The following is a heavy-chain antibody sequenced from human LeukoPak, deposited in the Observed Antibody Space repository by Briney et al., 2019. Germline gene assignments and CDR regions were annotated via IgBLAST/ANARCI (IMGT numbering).Heavy chain of an antibody. V-gene: IGHV3-48*02. CDR2: ISSSSSTI. J-gene: IGHJ4*02. CDR1: GFTFSSYS. D-gene: IGHD2-2*01. Sequence: GGSLRLSCAASGFTFSSYSMNWVRQAPGKGLEWVSYISSSSSTIYYADSVKGRFTIYRDNAKNSLYLQMNSLRDEDTAVYYCARDRFYCSSTSCSTPGWDYFDYWGQGTLVTVSS. CDR3: ARDRFYCSSTSCSTPGWDYFDY.